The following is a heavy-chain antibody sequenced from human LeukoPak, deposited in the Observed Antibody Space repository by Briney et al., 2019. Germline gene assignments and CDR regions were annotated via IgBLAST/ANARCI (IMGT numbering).Heavy chain of an antibody. V-gene: IGHV4-61*01. CDR3: ARGPVGYGGSLDY. CDR1: GGSISSSSYY. D-gene: IGHD4-23*01. J-gene: IGHJ4*02. Sequence: SETLSLTCTVSGGSISSSSYYWSWIRQPPGKGLEWIGYIYYSGSTNYNPSLKSRVTISVDTSKNQFSLKLSSVTAADTAVYYCARGPVGYGGSLDYWGQGTLVTVSS. CDR2: IYYSGST.